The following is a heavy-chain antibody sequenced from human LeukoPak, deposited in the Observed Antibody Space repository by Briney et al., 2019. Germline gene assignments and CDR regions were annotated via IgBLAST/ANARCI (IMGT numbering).Heavy chain of an antibody. CDR2: INHSGST. D-gene: IGHD6-13*01. Sequence: PSETLSLTCAVYGGSFSGYYWSWIRQPPGKGLEWIGEINHSGSTNYNPSLKSRVTISVDTSKNQFSLKLSSVTAADTAVYYCAREAAAAVDYWGRGTLVTVSS. CDR1: GGSFSGYY. J-gene: IGHJ4*02. V-gene: IGHV4-34*01. CDR3: AREAAAAVDY.